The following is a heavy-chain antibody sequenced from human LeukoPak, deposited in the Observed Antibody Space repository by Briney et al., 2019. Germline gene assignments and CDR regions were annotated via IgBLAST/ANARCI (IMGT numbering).Heavy chain of an antibody. Sequence: SETLSLTCTVSGGSISSDDYYWSWIRQPPGTGLEWIGYIYYSGSTYYNPSLKSRVTISVDTSKNQFSLKLSSVTAADTAVYYCARVVVVVPAAIETFDPWGQGTLVTVSS. J-gene: IGHJ5*02. CDR2: IYYSGST. CDR3: ARVVVVVPAAIETFDP. D-gene: IGHD2-2*02. CDR1: GGSISSDDYY. V-gene: IGHV4-30-4*01.